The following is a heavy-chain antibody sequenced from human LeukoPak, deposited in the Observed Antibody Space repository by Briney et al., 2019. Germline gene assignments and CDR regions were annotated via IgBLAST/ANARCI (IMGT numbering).Heavy chain of an antibody. CDR3: ARGRNDAFDI. V-gene: IGHV4-61*01. CDR2: IYYSGST. CDR1: GYSITSGYY. J-gene: IGHJ3*02. Sequence: PSETLSLTCTVSGYSITSGYYWGWIRQPPGKGLEWIGYIYYSGSTNYNPSLKSRVTISVDTSKNQFSLKLSSVTAADTAVYYCARGRNDAFDIWGQGTMVTVSS.